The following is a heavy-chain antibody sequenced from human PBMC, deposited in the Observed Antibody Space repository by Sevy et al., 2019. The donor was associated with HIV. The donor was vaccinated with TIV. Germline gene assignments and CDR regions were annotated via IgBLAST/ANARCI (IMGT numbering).Heavy chain of an antibody. V-gene: IGHV3-23*01. CDR2: ISGRGGSR. CDR1: GFTFSSYA. J-gene: IGHJ4*02. Sequence: GGSLRLSCAASGFTFSSYAMSWVRQAPGKGLEWVSAISGRGGSRYYADSVKGRFTISRDNSKNTLYLQMNSLRAEDTAVYYCAKADVWSGYYPYYFDYWGQGTLVTVSS. D-gene: IGHD3-3*01. CDR3: AKADVWSGYYPYYFDY.